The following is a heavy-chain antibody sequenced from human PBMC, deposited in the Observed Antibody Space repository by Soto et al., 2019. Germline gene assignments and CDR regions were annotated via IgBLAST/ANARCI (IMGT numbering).Heavy chain of an antibody. J-gene: IGHJ4*02. CDR1: GFTFSSYG. CDR2: ISYDGSNK. Sequence: QVQLVGSGGGVVQPGRSLRLSCAASGFTFSSYGMHWVRQAPGKGLEWVAVISYDGSNKYYADSVKGRFTISRDNSKNKLYLQMNSLRAEDTAVHYCAIPMTTDSYWGQGTLVTVSS. V-gene: IGHV3-30*03. CDR3: AIPMTTDSY. D-gene: IGHD4-17*01.